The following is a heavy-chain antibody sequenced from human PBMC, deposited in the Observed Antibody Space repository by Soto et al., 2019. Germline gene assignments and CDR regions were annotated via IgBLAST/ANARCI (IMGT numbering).Heavy chain of an antibody. D-gene: IGHD3-22*01. J-gene: IGHJ5*02. V-gene: IGHV4-31*03. CDR1: GGSISSGGYY. Sequence: SETLSLTCTVSGGSISSGGYYWSWIRQHPGKGLEWIGYIYYSGNTYYNPSLKSRVTISVDTSKNQFSLKLSSVTAADTAVYYCARGSYYDSSGYYGPWGQGTLVTVSS. CDR2: IYYSGNT. CDR3: ARGSYYDSSGYYGP.